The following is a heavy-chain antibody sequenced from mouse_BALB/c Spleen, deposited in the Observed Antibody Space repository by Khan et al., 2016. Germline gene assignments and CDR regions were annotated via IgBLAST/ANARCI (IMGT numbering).Heavy chain of an antibody. CDR2: IDPANGNT. CDR1: GFNIKDTY. D-gene: IGHD2-1*01. Sequence: VQLKQSGAELVKPGASVKLSCTASGFNIKDTYMHWVKQRPEQGLEWIGRIDPANGNTKYDPKFQGKATITADTSSNTAYLQLSSLTSEDTAVYYCARDGNYVDWFAYWGQGTLVTVSA. CDR3: ARDGNYVDWFAY. V-gene: IGHV14-3*02. J-gene: IGHJ3*01.